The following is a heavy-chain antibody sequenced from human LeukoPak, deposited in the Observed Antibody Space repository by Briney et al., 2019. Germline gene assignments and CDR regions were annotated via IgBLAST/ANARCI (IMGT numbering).Heavy chain of an antibody. Sequence: GASVKVSCKASGYTFTSYDINWVRQAPGQGLEWMGWINPNSGGTNYAQKFQGRVTMTRDTSISTAYMELSRLRSDDTAVYYCARAPYYYDSSGYQDAFDIWGQGTMVTVSS. D-gene: IGHD3-22*01. CDR3: ARAPYYYDSSGYQDAFDI. CDR1: GYTFTSYD. V-gene: IGHV1-2*02. J-gene: IGHJ3*02. CDR2: INPNSGGT.